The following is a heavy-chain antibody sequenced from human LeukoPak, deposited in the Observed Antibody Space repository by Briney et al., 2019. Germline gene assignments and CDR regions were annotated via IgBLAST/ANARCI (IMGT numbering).Heavy chain of an antibody. CDR3: AREPSAPNRFQGS. CDR2: ISGSGGTT. Sequence: GGSLRLSCAASGFTVVTNDMTWVRQAPGKGLEWVSGISGSGGTTDYADSVKGRFIISRDNSRKTLYLQMNSLRAEDTAIYFCAREPSAPNRFQGSWGQGTLVTVSS. J-gene: IGHJ5*02. V-gene: IGHV3-23*01. CDR1: GFTVVTND.